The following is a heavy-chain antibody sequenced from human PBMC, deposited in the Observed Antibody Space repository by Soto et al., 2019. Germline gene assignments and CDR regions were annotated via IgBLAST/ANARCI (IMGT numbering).Heavy chain of an antibody. CDR3: ARGLGSSGGDDAFDI. V-gene: IGHV3-13*01. CDR1: GFTFSSYD. Sequence: GGSLRLSCAAPGFTFSSYDMHWVRQATGKGLEWVSAIGTAGDTYYPGPVKGRFTISRENAKNSSYLQMNSLRAGDTAVYYCARGLGSSGGDDAFDIWGQGTMVTVSS. D-gene: IGHD6-13*01. CDR2: IGTAGDT. J-gene: IGHJ3*02.